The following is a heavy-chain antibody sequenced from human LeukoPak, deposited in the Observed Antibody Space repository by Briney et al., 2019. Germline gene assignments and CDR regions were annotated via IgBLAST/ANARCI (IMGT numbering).Heavy chain of an antibody. CDR3: ARQTYYYGSGSYNPIDY. V-gene: IGHV1-46*01. CDR1: GYTFTSYY. CDR2: INPSGGST. Sequence: ASVKVSCKASGYTFTSYYMHWVRQAPGQGLEWMGIINPSGGSTSYAQKFQGRVTITADKSTSTAYMELSSLRSEDTAVYYCARQTYYYGSGSYNPIDYWGQGTLVTVSS. J-gene: IGHJ4*02. D-gene: IGHD3-10*01.